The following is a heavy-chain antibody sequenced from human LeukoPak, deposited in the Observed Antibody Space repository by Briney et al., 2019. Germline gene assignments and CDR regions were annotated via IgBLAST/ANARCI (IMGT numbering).Heavy chain of an antibody. CDR3: ARDGGDASNAFDI. V-gene: IGHV4-39*07. Sequence: SETLSLTCTVSGGSISSSSYYWGWIRQPPGKGLEWIGSIYYSGSTYYNPSLKSRVTISVDTSKNQFSLKLSSVTAADTAVYYCARDGGDASNAFDIWGQGTMVTVSS. J-gene: IGHJ3*02. CDR1: GGSISSSSYY. CDR2: IYYSGST. D-gene: IGHD2-8*01.